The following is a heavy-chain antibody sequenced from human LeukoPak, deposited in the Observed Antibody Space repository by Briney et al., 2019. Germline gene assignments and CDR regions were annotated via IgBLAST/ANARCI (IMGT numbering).Heavy chain of an antibody. J-gene: IGHJ6*03. CDR3: ARHGVDIVATIGSYYYYYYYMDV. CDR1: GYSFTTYW. V-gene: IGHV5-51*01. CDR2: IYPGDSDT. D-gene: IGHD5-12*01. Sequence: GESLKISCTASGYSFTTYWIGWVRQMPGEGLEWMGIIYPGDSDTIYSPSFQGQVTISADKSIRTAYLQWSSLKASDTAMYYCARHGVDIVATIGSYYYYYYYMDVWGKGTTVTVSS.